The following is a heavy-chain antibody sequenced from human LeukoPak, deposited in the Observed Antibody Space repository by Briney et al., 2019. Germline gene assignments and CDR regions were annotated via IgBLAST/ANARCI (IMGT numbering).Heavy chain of an antibody. V-gene: IGHV1-69*10. D-gene: IGHD6-13*01. CDR1: GGSFSRYT. CDR2: INPIADIA. J-gene: IGHJ6*02. Sequence: SVKVSCKASGGSFSRYTINWVRQAPGQGLEWMGGINPIADIASYAQKFLGRVTITADKSTSTAYMEPNSLRSEDTAVYYCARWGAAAGTELYYYYYGMDVWGQGTTVTVSS. CDR3: ARWGAAAGTELYYYYYGMDV.